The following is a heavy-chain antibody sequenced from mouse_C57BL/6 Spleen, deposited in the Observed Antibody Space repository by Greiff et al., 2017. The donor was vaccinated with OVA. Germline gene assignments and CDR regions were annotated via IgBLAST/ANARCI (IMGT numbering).Heavy chain of an antibody. CDR1: GYTFTDYE. CDR3: TRSRNYGNYVEAMDY. Sequence: QVQLQQSGAELVRPGASVTLSCKASGYTFTDYEMHWVKQTPVHGLEWIGAIDPETGGTAYNQKFKGKAILTADKSSSTAYMELRSLTSEDSAVYYCTRSRNYGNYVEAMDYWGQGTSVTVSS. J-gene: IGHJ4*01. D-gene: IGHD2-1*01. CDR2: IDPETGGT. V-gene: IGHV1-15*01.